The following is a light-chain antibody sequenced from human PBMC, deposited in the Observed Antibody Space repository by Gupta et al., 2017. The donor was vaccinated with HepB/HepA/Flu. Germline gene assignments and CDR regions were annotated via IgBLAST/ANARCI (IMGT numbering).Light chain of an antibody. Sequence: QSALTQPASVSGSPGQSLTISCTGTSSDVGDYNYISWIQQHPGKATKLMIYDINGRPSGVSTRFSGSKSGNTASLIISGLQAEDEADYYCSSYTSSRTLIFGGGTKLTVL. CDR1: SSDVGDYNY. J-gene: IGLJ2*01. V-gene: IGLV2-14*01. CDR2: DIN. CDR3: SSYTSSRTLI.